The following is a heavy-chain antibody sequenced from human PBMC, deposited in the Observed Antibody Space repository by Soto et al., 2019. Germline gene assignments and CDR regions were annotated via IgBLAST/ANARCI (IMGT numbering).Heavy chain of an antibody. CDR2: DYSSGTT. J-gene: IGHJ4*02. V-gene: IGHV4-39*01. Sequence: QLQLQESGPGLVKPSETLSLICTVSGVSISSSRHYWGWIRQPPGRGLEWIGTDYSSGTTYYIPSLKSRLSISIDTSKNLFSLNLSSVTDADTAVYYCASMTQADIWSQGTLFTVSS. CDR3: ASMTQADI. D-gene: IGHD3-16*01. CDR1: GVSISSSRHY.